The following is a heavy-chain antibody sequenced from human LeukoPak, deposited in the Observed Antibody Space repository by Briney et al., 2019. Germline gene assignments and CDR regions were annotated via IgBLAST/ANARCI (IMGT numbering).Heavy chain of an antibody. CDR1: GYSISSGYY. V-gene: IGHV4-38-2*02. CDR2: IYHSGST. Sequence: SETLSLTCTVSGYSISSGYYWGWIRPPPGKGLEWIGRIYHSGSTYYNPSLKSRVTISVDTSKNKFSLKLSSVTATDTAVYYCARGGPYCSGGGCYSRTSNWFDPWGQGTLVTVSS. J-gene: IGHJ5*02. D-gene: IGHD2-15*01. CDR3: ARGGPYCSGGGCYSRTSNWFDP.